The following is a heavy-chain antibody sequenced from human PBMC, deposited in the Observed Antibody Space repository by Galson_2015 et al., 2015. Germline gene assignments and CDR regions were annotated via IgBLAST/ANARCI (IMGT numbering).Heavy chain of an antibody. CDR2: ISYDGSNK. CDR3: ARASYDFWSGYPLGY. CDR1: GFTFSSYA. V-gene: IGHV3-30*01. J-gene: IGHJ4*02. D-gene: IGHD3-3*01. Sequence: SLRLSCAASGFTFSSYAMHWVRQAPGKGLEWVAVISYDGSNKYYADSVKGRFTISRDNSKNKPYLQMNSLRAEDTAVYYCARASYDFWSGYPLGYWGQGTLVTVSS.